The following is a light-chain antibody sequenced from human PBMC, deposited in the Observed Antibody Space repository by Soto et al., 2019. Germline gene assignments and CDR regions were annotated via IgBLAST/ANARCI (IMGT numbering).Light chain of an antibody. CDR3: QQFDSVPCT. CDR1: QDINNY. Sequence: DIQMTQPPSSLSASVGDRVTITCQARQDINNYLIWYQHKPGTAPKLLIYDASTLGTGVSSRFSGGGSGTHFTFTISSLQPEDIATYYCQQFDSVPCTFGQGTKLELK. CDR2: DAS. J-gene: IGKJ2*02. V-gene: IGKV1-33*01.